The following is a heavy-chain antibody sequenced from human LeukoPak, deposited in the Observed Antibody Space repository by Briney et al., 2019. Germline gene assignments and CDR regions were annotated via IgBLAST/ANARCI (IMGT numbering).Heavy chain of an antibody. CDR3: ARDGEHGYNDIDF. J-gene: IGHJ4*02. V-gene: IGHV3-30-3*01. CDR2: ISQDGSNR. D-gene: IGHD5-24*01. Sequence: GGSLRLSCAASGFTFRSYSMHWVRQAPGRGLESVAVISQDGSNRYYAGSVKGRFTISRDNSENTLYLQMNSLRADDTALYYCARDGEHGYNDIDFWGQGTLVTVSS. CDR1: GFTFRSYS.